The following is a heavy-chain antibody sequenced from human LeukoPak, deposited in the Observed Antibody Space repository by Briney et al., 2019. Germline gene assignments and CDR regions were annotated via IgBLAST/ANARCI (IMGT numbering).Heavy chain of an antibody. J-gene: IGHJ5*02. D-gene: IGHD4-17*01. CDR2: ISGSGGSA. Sequence: GGSLRLSCEASGFTFSSYAMSWVRQAPGKGLEWVSSISGSGGSAYYADSVKGRFTISRDNSNNTLYLHMNSLRAEDTAVYFCARGLTVTTTNNWFDPWGQGTLVTVSS. CDR3: ARGLTVTTTNNWFDP. V-gene: IGHV3-23*01. CDR1: GFTFSSYA.